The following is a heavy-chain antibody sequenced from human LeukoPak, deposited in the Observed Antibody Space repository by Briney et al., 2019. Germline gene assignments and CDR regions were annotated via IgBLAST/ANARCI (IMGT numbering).Heavy chain of an antibody. D-gene: IGHD2-21*01. Sequence: ASVKVSCKASGYTFTSYGISWVRQAPGQGLEWMGWISAYNGNTNYAQKFQGRVTMTRDTSISTAYMELSRLRSDDTAVYYCATSYCGGDCYSPPFDYWGQGTLVTVSS. CDR1: GYTFTSYG. CDR3: ATSYCGGDCYSPPFDY. J-gene: IGHJ4*02. V-gene: IGHV1-18*01. CDR2: ISAYNGNT.